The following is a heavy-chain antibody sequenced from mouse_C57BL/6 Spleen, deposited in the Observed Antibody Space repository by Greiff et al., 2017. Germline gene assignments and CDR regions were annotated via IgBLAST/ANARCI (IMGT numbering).Heavy chain of an antibody. D-gene: IGHD1-1*01. Sequence: EVQLVESGPGLVNPSQSLSLTCSVTGYSITSGYYWNWIRQFPGNKLEWMGYISYDGSNNYNPSLKNRISITRDTSKNQFFLKLNSVTTEDTATYYCARDMSNYYGRAYWGQGTLVTVSA. CDR1: GYSITSGYY. V-gene: IGHV3-6*01. J-gene: IGHJ3*01. CDR3: ARDMSNYYGRAY. CDR2: ISYDGSN.